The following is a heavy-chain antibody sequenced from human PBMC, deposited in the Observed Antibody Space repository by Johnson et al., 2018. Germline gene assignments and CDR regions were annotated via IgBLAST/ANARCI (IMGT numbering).Heavy chain of an antibody. D-gene: IGHD4-11*01. J-gene: IGHJ6*02. CDR1: GFTFSRFG. V-gene: IGHV3-30*18. CDR2: ISNDGSNE. CDR3: AKGQAVTTFDYYYYGMDV. Sequence: QVQLVESGGGVVQPGRSLRLSCAASGFTFSRFGMHWVRQAPGKGLEWVAVISNDGSNEDYADSVKGRFTISRDNSKNTLYLQMNSLRAEDTAVYYCAKGQAVTTFDYYYYGMDVWGQGTTVTVSS.